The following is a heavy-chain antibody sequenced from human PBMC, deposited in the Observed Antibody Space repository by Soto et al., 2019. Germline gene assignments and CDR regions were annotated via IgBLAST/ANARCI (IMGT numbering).Heavy chain of an antibody. J-gene: IGHJ4*02. D-gene: IGHD1-1*01. V-gene: IGHV5-51*01. CDR1: DYGFAVYW. Sequence: PGESLKISCKGSDYGFAVYWIAWVRQMPGKGLEWMGIIYPSDSDTRYSPSFQGQVTISADKSISTAHLQWSSLKASDTAMYYCATKAGAANYYFDYWGQGTLVTVSS. CDR2: IYPSDSDT. CDR3: ATKAGAANYYFDY.